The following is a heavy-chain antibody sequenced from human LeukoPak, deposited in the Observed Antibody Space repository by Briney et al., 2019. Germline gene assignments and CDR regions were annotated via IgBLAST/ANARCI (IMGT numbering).Heavy chain of an antibody. V-gene: IGHV3-7*03. CDR1: GFMFSSNW. J-gene: IGHJ3*02. Sequence: PGGSLRLSCAASGFMFSSNWMSWVRLAPGKGLEWVANIKEDGTETYYVDSVKGRFTISGDNAKNSLYLQMNSLRVEDTTVYYCARLHSAVYYGDAFDIWGQGTMVTVSS. CDR2: IKEDGTET. D-gene: IGHD3-10*01. CDR3: ARLHSAVYYGDAFDI.